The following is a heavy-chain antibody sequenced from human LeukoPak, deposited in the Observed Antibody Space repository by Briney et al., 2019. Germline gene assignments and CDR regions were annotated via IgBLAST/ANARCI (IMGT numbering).Heavy chain of an antibody. CDR2: ISGSSGST. CDR3: ALEDYVWGSYRPGGDAFDI. Sequence: GGSLRLPCAASGFTFSSYAMSWVRQAPGKGLEWVSAISGSSGSTYYADSVKGRFTISRDNSKNTLYLQMNSLRAEDTAVYYCALEDYVWGSYRPGGDAFDIWGQGTMVTVSS. D-gene: IGHD3-16*02. CDR1: GFTFSSYA. J-gene: IGHJ3*02. V-gene: IGHV3-23*01.